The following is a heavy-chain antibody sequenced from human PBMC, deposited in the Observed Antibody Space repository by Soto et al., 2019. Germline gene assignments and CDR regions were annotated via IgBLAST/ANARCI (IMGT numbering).Heavy chain of an antibody. CDR3: ARHSNRNYGLYYFDF. D-gene: IGHD4-4*01. CDR1: GGSVSSYY. V-gene: IGHV4-59*08. CDR2: IYYSGST. Sequence: SEILSLTCTVSGGSVSSYYWAWIRQSPGKALEWIGYIYYSGSTKYNPSLKSRVTMSVDTSNNQFSLRVSSVTAADTAVYYCARHSNRNYGLYYFDFWGLGALVTVSS. J-gene: IGHJ4*02.